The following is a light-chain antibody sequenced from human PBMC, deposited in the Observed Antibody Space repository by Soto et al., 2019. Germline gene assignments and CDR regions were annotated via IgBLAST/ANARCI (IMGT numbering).Light chain of an antibody. CDR3: QQYDSYSWT. J-gene: IGKJ1*01. V-gene: IGKV1-5*03. Sequence: DIQMTQSPSTLSGSVGDRVTITCRASQTISSWLAWYQQKPGKAPKLLIYKASTLKSGVPSRFSGGGFGTEFILTISSLQPDDLATYYCQQYDSYSWTFGQGTKVDIK. CDR1: QTISSW. CDR2: KAS.